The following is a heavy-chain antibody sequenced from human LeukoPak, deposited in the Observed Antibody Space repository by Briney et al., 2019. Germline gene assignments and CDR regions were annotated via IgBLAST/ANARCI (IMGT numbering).Heavy chain of an antibody. D-gene: IGHD3-22*01. V-gene: IGHV4-61*02. CDR2: ISSSGST. Sequence: TSETLSLTCAVSGDSISSGDYYWSWIRQPAGKGLEWIGRISSSGSTNYNPSLKSRVTISVDTSKNQFSLKLSSVTAADTAVYFCARGPYSYDSSGAFDIWGQGTMVTVSS. CDR1: GDSISSGDYY. CDR3: ARGPYSYDSSGAFDI. J-gene: IGHJ3*02.